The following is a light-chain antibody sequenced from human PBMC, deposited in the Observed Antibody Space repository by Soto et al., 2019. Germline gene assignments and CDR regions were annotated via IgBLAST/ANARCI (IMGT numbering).Light chain of an antibody. V-gene: IGKV1-39*01. CDR3: QQTYSKPLS. J-gene: IGKJ2*03. Sequence: DIQMTQSPSSLSASIGDEVTITCRASRDISTYLNWYQQXXXXAPELLIYGVASLRSGVASRFGGXGXXXXXTLTISSLQPEDFGTYFCQQTYSKPLSFGQGTNLEIK. CDR2: GVA. CDR1: RDISTY.